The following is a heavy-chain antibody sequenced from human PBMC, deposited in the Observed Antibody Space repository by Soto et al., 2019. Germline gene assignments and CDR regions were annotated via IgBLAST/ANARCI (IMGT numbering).Heavy chain of an antibody. J-gene: IGHJ6*02. CDR1: GGTFSSYA. Sequence: ASVKVSCKASGGTFSSYAISWVRQAPGQGLEWMGGIIPIFGTANYAQKFQGRVTITADESTSTAYMELSSLRSEDTAVYYCARGIKTTNSHYCGMDVWGQGTTVTVSS. CDR2: IIPIFGTA. D-gene: IGHD1-7*01. CDR3: ARGIKTTNSHYCGMDV. V-gene: IGHV1-69*13.